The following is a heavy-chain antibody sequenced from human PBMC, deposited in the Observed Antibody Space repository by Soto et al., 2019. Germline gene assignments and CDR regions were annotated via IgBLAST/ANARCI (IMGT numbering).Heavy chain of an antibody. CDR1: GYTFTSYG. Sequence: QVPLVQSGAEVKKPGASVKVSCKASGYTFTSYGNSWVRQAPGQGLEWMGWISAYNGNTNYAQKLQGRVTMTTDTSTSTAYMELRSLRSDDTAVYYCAREHLNSYGDYRAEFDYWGQGTLVTVSS. V-gene: IGHV1-18*01. CDR2: ISAYNGNT. J-gene: IGHJ4*02. D-gene: IGHD4-17*01. CDR3: AREHLNSYGDYRAEFDY.